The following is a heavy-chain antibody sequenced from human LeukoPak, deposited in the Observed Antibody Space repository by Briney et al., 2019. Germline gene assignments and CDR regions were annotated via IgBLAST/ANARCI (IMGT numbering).Heavy chain of an antibody. Sequence: GGSLRLSCAASGFTFSSFAMTWVRQAPRKGLEWVSAISGSGGITHYADSVKGRFTISRDNSKNTLYLQMNSLRAEDTAVYYCAKDLPDAFDIWGQGTMVTVSS. CDR1: GFTFSSFA. J-gene: IGHJ3*02. CDR2: ISGSGGIT. V-gene: IGHV3-23*01. CDR3: AKDLPDAFDI.